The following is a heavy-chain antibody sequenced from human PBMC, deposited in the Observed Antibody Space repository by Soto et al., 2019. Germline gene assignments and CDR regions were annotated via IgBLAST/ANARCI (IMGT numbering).Heavy chain of an antibody. CDR2: ISYDGGVA. D-gene: IGHD3-16*01. CDR1: GFTFNTYG. CDR3: ARDSIMEYGNWFDP. Sequence: GGSLRLSCAASGFTFNTYGMHWVRQAPGKGLEWLAVISYDGGVAYYADSVQGRFTISRDNSKNTLYLQMNSLRPEDTAMYYCARDSIMEYGNWFDPWGQGTLVTVSS. V-gene: IGHV3-30*03. J-gene: IGHJ5*02.